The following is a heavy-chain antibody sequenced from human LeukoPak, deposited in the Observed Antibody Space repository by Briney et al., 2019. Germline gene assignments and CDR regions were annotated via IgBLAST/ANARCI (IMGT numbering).Heavy chain of an antibody. CDR1: GFTFDDYA. Sequence: GRSLRLSCAASGFTFDDYAMHWVRQAPGKGLEWVSGISWNSGSIGYADSVKGRFTIPRDNAKNSLYLQMNSLRAEDTALYHCAKSEMATPEGYYYYGMDVWGQGTTVTVSS. D-gene: IGHD5-24*01. V-gene: IGHV3-9*01. CDR2: ISWNSGSI. CDR3: AKSEMATPEGYYYYGMDV. J-gene: IGHJ6*02.